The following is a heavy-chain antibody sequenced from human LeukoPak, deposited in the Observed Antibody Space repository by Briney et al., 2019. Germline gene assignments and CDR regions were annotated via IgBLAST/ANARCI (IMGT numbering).Heavy chain of an antibody. CDR1: GGTFSSYT. CDR2: IIPILGIA. Sequence: SVKVSCKASGGTFSSYTISWVRQAPGQGLEWMGRIIPILGIANYAQKFQGRVTITADKSTSTAYMELSSLRSEDTAVYYCARVVIVSGYDFNGWAPYYYYYGMDVWGQGTTVTVSS. V-gene: IGHV1-69*02. CDR3: ARVVIVSGYDFNGWAPYYYYYGMDV. D-gene: IGHD5-12*01. J-gene: IGHJ6*02.